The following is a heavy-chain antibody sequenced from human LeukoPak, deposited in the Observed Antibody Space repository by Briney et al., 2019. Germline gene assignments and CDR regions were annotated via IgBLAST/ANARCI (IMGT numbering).Heavy chain of an antibody. V-gene: IGHV1-2*02. CDR3: ARGNSGSYGRGYYYYYYMDV. J-gene: IGHJ6*03. CDR1: GYTFTGYY. Sequence: ASVKVSCKASGYTFTGYYMHWVRQAPGQGLEWMGWINPNSGGTNYAQKLQGRVTMTTDTSTSTAYMELRSLRSDDTAVYYCARGNSGSYGRGYYYYYYMDVWGKGTTVTISS. D-gene: IGHD1-26*01. CDR2: INPNSGGT.